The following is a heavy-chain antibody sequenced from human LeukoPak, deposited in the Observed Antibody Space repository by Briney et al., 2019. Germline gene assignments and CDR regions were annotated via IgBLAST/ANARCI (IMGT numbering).Heavy chain of an antibody. CDR1: GGSISNTNW. D-gene: IGHD2-8*01. J-gene: IGHJ4*02. CDR3: SRENGAFSPFGY. V-gene: IGHV4-4*02. Sequence: SETLPLTCGVSGGSISNTNWWSWVRQPPGQGLEWIGEISLTRLTHYNPSLESRVTVSLDKSKNQLSLNLTSVTAADTAVYYCSRENGAFSPFGYWGQGILVTVPS. CDR2: ISLTRLT.